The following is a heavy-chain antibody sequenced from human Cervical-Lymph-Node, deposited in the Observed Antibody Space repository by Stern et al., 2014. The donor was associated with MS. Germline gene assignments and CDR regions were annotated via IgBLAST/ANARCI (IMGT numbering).Heavy chain of an antibody. Sequence: VQLVESGAEVKKPGSSVKVSYKASGGTFSNHAISWVRQAPGQGLEWMGGIIPIFGTADYAQKFQGRVTIPADESTSTAYMELSSLRSEDTAVYYCAGGGGGRISMTTAVLYGMDVWGQGTTVTVSS. D-gene: IGHD2/OR15-2a*01. CDR2: IIPIFGTA. V-gene: IGHV1-69*01. CDR3: AGGGGGRISMTTAVLYGMDV. J-gene: IGHJ6*02. CDR1: GGTFSNHA.